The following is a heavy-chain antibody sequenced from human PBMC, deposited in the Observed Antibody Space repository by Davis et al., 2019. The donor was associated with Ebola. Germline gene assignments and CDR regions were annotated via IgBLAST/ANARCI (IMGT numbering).Heavy chain of an antibody. V-gene: IGHV1-18*01. D-gene: IGHD4-17*01. CDR3: AREETTVTTLWFDP. CDR1: RGTFSSYA. J-gene: IGHJ5*02. CDR2: ISAYNGNT. Sequence: ASVQVSCKASRGTFSSYAISWVRQAPGQGLEWMGWISAYNGNTNYAQKLQGRVTMTTDTSTSTAYMELRSLRSDDTAVYYCAREETTVTTLWFDPWGQGTLVTVSS.